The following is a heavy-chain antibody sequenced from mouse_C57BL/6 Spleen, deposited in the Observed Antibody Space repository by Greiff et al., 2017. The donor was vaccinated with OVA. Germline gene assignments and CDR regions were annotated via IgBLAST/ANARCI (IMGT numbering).Heavy chain of an antibody. CDR3: ARGAPYDGYLDY. V-gene: IGHV1-26*01. Sequence: VQLQQSGPELVKPGASVKISCKASGYTFTDYYMNWVKQSHGKSLEWIGDINPNNGGTSYNQKFKGKATLTVDKSSSTAYMELRSLTSEDSAVYYSARGAPYDGYLDYWGKGTTLTVSS. J-gene: IGHJ2*01. CDR2: INPNNGGT. CDR1: GYTFTDYY. D-gene: IGHD2-3*01.